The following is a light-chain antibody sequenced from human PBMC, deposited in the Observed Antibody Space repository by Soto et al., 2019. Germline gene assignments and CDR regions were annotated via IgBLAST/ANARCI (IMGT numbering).Light chain of an antibody. CDR3: RPYGYSLGFG. Sequence: GWTPSPDTLSWPPGGTPTLSCRPIQSVSSNFVAWYQAKPGQAPRLLIYGASSRATGIPDRFSGSGSGTDFTLTISRLEPADFAVHYCRPYGYSLGFGFGGRT. CDR2: GAS. V-gene: IGKV3-20*01. CDR1: QSVSSNF. J-gene: IGKJ4*01.